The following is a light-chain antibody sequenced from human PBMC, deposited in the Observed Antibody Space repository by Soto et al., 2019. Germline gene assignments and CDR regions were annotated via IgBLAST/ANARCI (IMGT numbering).Light chain of an antibody. Sequence: QSVLTQPPSVSGAPGQRVTISCTGSSSNIGAGYDVHWYQQLPGTAPKLLIYGNSNRPSGVPDRFSGSKSGTSASLAITGLQAEDEADYYCQSYDSSLSGFYVVLGGGTKLTVL. J-gene: IGLJ2*01. V-gene: IGLV1-40*01. CDR2: GNS. CDR1: SSNIGAGYD. CDR3: QSYDSSLSGFYVV.